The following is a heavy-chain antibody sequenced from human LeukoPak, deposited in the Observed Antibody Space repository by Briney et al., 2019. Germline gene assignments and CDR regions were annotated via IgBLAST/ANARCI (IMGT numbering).Heavy chain of an antibody. D-gene: IGHD6-13*01. CDR3: AKLMTSDLAAPES. CDR2: ISGFGSGNKT. CDR1: GFTFSNYA. J-gene: IGHJ4*02. V-gene: IGHV3-23*01. Sequence: GESLRLSCAASGFTFSNYAMTWVRQAPGKGLEWVSVISGFGSGNKTYYADSVKGRLAISRDNSKNTLYLQMNSLRLEDTALYYCAKLMTSDLAAPESWGQGTLVTVSS.